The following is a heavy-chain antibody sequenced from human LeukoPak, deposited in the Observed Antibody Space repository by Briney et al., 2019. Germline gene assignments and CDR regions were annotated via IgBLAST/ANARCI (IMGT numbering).Heavy chain of an antibody. CDR1: GFTFSSYA. V-gene: IGHV3-30-3*01. Sequence: GGSVRLSCAASGFTFSSYAMHWVRQAPGKGLEWVAVISYDGSNKYYPDSVKGRFTISRDNSKNTLYLQMNSLRAEDTAVYYCARDREEKVLLWFGELFSPSFDYWGQGTLVTVSS. CDR2: ISYDGSNK. D-gene: IGHD3-10*01. J-gene: IGHJ4*02. CDR3: ARDREEKVLLWFGELFSPSFDY.